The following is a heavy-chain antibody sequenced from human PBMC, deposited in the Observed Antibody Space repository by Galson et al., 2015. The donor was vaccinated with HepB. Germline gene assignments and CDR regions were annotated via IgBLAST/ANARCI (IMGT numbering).Heavy chain of an antibody. Sequence: SLRLSCAASGFTFSSYAMHWVRQAPGKGLEWVAVISYDGSNKYYADSVKGRFTISRDNSKNTLYLQMNSLRAEDTAVYYCARVMGYYYYMDVWGKGTTVTVSS. CDR1: GFTFSSYA. V-gene: IGHV3-30-3*01. J-gene: IGHJ6*03. D-gene: IGHD3-16*01. CDR2: ISYDGSNK. CDR3: ARVMGYYYYMDV.